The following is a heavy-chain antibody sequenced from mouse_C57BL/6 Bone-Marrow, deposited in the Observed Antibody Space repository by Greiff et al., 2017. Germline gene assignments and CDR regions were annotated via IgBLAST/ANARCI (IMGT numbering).Heavy chain of an antibody. D-gene: IGHD1-1*01. J-gene: IGHJ1*03. V-gene: IGHV1-19*01. CDR1: GYTFTDYY. CDR3: ARRLRFWYFDV. Sequence: EVQVVESGPVLVKPGASVKMSCKASGYTFTDYYMNWVKQSHGKSLEWIGVINPYNGGTSYNQKFKGKATLTVDKSSSTAYMELNSLTSEDSAVYYCARRLRFWYFDVWGTGTTVTVSS. CDR2: INPYNGGT.